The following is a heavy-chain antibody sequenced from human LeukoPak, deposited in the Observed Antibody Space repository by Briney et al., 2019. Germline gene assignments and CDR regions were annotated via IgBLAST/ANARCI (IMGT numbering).Heavy chain of an antibody. D-gene: IGHD5-18*01. CDR2: INQYTSEK. CDR3: ARPGGYTYGFFDY. CDR1: GFTFSSYW. V-gene: IGHV3-7*01. J-gene: IGHJ4*02. Sequence: GGSLRLSCATSGFTFSSYWMSWVRQAPGKGLEWVAHINQYTSEKYYVDSVKGRFTISRDNAKNSLYLQMNSLRVEDTAVYYCARPGGYTYGFFDYWGQGTLVTVSS.